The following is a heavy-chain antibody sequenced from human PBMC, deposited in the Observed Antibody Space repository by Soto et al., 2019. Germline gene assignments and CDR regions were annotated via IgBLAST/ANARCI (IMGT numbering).Heavy chain of an antibody. CDR1: GFPFDDYA. J-gene: IGHJ4*02. CDR3: AKDRYPVRGSGWYFFDY. D-gene: IGHD6-19*01. V-gene: IGHV3-9*01. CDR2: ISWNSGSI. Sequence: GGSLRLSCAASGFPFDDYAMHWVRQAPGKGLEWVSGISWNSGSIGYADSVKGRFTISRDNAKNSLYLQMNSLRAEDTALYYCAKDRYPVRGSGWYFFDYWGQGTLVTVSS.